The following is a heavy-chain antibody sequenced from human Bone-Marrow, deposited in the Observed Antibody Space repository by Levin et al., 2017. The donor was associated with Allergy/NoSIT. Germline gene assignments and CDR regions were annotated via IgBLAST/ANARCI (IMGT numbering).Heavy chain of an antibody. CDR3: ARDWAGIALAGTGLDI. CDR2: LYSDNNA. J-gene: IGHJ3*02. V-gene: IGHV3-53*01. D-gene: IGHD6-19*01. Sequence: PGGSLRLSCAASGFSVTSNYMTWVRQAPGKGLEWVSVLYSDNNAVYADSVKGRFTISRDNSKNTVYLQMNSPRAADTAVYYCARDWAGIALAGTGLDIWGQGTMVTVSS. CDR1: GFSVTSNY.